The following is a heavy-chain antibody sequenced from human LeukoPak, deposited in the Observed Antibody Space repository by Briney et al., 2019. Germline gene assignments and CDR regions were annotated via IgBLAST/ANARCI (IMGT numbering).Heavy chain of an antibody. D-gene: IGHD1-14*01. J-gene: IGHJ4*02. CDR3: ARGTTTSHPQGSFGY. V-gene: IGHV3-11*01. CDR1: GFTFNDYS. CDR2: ISSSGSTR. Sequence: GGSLRLSCAASGFTFNDYSMSWIRQLPGNGLEWTSYISSSGSTRYYADSVKGRFTISRDNAKNSLYLQMSSLRVEDTAIYYCARGTTTSHPQGSFGYWGQGTLVTVSS.